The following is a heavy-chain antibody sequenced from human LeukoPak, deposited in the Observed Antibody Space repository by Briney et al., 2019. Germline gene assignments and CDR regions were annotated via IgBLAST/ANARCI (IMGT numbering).Heavy chain of an antibody. CDR3: ARSSGWRSEFDY. J-gene: IGHJ4*02. D-gene: IGHD6-19*01. CDR2: IKYDGSDE. CDR1: GFIFSSYW. V-gene: IGHV3-7*01. Sequence: GGSLRLSCAASGFIFSSYWMTWVRQAPGKGLEWVANIKYDGSDEYYVDSVKGRFTISRDNAKNSLYLQMNSLRAEDTAVYYCARSSGWRSEFDYWGQGTLVTVS.